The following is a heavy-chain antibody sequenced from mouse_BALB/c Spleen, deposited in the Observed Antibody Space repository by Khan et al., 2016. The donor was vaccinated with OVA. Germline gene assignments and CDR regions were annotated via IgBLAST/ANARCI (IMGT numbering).Heavy chain of an antibody. CDR1: GYSITSDYA. Sequence: EVQLQESGPGLVKPSQSLSLTCTVTGYSITSDYAWNWIRQFPGNKMEWMGYISYSGITSYKPSLKSRISITRDTSKNQFFLQLNSVTSEDTATYYAARQNYYGYAMDYWGQGTSVTVSS. CDR2: ISYSGIT. J-gene: IGHJ4*01. CDR3: ARQNYYGYAMDY. V-gene: IGHV3-2*02. D-gene: IGHD1-1*01.